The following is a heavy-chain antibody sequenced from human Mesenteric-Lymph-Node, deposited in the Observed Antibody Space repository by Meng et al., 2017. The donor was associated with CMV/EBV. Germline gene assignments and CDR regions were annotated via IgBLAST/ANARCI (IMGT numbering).Heavy chain of an antibody. Sequence: GSLRLSCTVSGYSISSGYYWGWIRQPPGKGLEWIGTIYHSGNTYYNPSLKSRVTISVDTSKNHFSLRLTSVTAADTAMYYCARDDPWYFDLWGRGTLVTVSS. V-gene: IGHV4-38-2*02. CDR1: GYSISSGYY. CDR2: IYHSGNT. J-gene: IGHJ2*01. CDR3: ARDDPWYFDL.